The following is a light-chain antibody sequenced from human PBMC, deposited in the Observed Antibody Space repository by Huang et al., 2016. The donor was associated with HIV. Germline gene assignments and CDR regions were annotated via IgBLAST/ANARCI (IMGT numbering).Light chain of an antibody. J-gene: IGKJ1*01. Sequence: DIIMTQSPDSLAVSLGERATLNCRSSQSVYSSSTSKDYMAWFQQKPGQPPSLLLCWASTREAGVPDRFSGSGSGTHFTLTIANLEAEDAAIYYCQQYYSSPQTFGQGTRVEVK. CDR2: WAS. CDR3: QQYYSSPQT. V-gene: IGKV4-1*01. CDR1: QSVYSSSTSKDY.